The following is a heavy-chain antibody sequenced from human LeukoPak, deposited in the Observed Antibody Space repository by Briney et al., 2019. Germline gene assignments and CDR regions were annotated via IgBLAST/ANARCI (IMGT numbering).Heavy chain of an antibody. J-gene: IGHJ4*02. CDR3: AKVLGVVGAISGD. V-gene: IGHV3-23*01. CDR2: ISGSGGST. Sequence: GGSLRLSCAASGFTFSSYAMSWVRQAPGKGLEWVSAISGSGGSTYYADSVKGRFTISRDNAKNSLYLQMNSLRAEDTAVYYCAKVLGVVGAISGDWGQGTLVTVSS. D-gene: IGHD1-26*01. CDR1: GFTFSSYA.